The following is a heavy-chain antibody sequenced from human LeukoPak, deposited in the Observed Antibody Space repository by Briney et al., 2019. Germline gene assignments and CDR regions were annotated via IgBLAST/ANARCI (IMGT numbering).Heavy chain of an antibody. CDR2: IKQDGSEK. V-gene: IGHV3-7*04. J-gene: IGHJ4*02. Sequence: SGGSLRLSCAASGFTFSSYWMSWVRQAPGKGLEWVANIKQDGSEKYYVDSVKGRFTISRDNAKNSLYLQMNSLRAEDTAVYHCAKDLPAAYFHYWGQGTLVTVSS. D-gene: IGHD2-2*01. CDR3: AKDLPAAYFHY. CDR1: GFTFSSYW.